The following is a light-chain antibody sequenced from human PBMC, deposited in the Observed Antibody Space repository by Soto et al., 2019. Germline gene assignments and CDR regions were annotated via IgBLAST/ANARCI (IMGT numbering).Light chain of an antibody. CDR3: QRGAAA. CDR2: AAS. Sequence: DIQMTQSPSSLSASVGDRVTITCRASQSISTSLNWYQQKPGKVPKLLIYAASSLQSGVPSRFSGSGSGTDFTLTISSLQPEDFATYYCQRGAAAFGGGTKVDI. CDR1: QSISTS. V-gene: IGKV1-39*01. J-gene: IGKJ4*01.